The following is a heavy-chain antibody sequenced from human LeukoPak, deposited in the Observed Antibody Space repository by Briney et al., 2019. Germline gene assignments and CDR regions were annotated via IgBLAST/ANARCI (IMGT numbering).Heavy chain of an antibody. Sequence: SGTLSLTCTVSGDSINSYHWSWIRQPAGKGLEWIGRIHMSGSTNYNPSLRSRVAISMDNSKNQFSLKLKSVTAADTAVYYCARDDSSRDDSGGYHYWGQGTLVTISS. CDR1: GDSINSYH. D-gene: IGHD3-22*01. CDR2: IHMSGST. J-gene: IGHJ4*02. CDR3: ARDDSSRDDSGGYHY. V-gene: IGHV4-4*07.